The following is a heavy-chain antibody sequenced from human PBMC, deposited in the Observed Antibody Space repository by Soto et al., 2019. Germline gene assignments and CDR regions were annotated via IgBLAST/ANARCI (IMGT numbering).Heavy chain of an antibody. Sequence: QVQLVQSGAEEKKPGASVKVSCKASGYTFTSYAMHWVRQAPGQRLEWMGWINAGNGNTKYPQKFQGRVTITRDTSASTAYMELSSLRSEDTAVYYCARAGVGATPNDYWGQGTLVTVSS. J-gene: IGHJ4*02. D-gene: IGHD1-26*01. CDR1: GYTFTSYA. CDR2: INAGNGNT. V-gene: IGHV1-3*05. CDR3: ARAGVGATPNDY.